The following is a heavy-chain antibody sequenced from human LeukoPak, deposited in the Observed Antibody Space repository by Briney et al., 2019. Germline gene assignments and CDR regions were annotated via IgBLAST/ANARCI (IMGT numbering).Heavy chain of an antibody. CDR1: GYSISSGYY. Sequence: SETLSLTCTVSGYSISSGYYWGWIRQPPGKGLEWIGSIYHSGSTYYNPSLKSRVTISVDTSKNQFSLKLSSMTAADTAVYYCAVARDGYNSPFDYWGQGTLVTVSS. D-gene: IGHD5-24*01. CDR2: IYHSGST. V-gene: IGHV4-38-2*02. J-gene: IGHJ4*02. CDR3: AVARDGYNSPFDY.